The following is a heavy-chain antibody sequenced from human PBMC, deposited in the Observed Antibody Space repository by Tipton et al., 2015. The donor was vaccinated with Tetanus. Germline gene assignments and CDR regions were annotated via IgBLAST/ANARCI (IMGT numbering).Heavy chain of an antibody. J-gene: IGHJ4*02. D-gene: IGHD6-13*01. V-gene: IGHV3-23*01. CDR2: ITGSGVST. Sequence: SLRLSCAASGFTFSNFAMSWVRQSPGKGLEWVSSITGSGVSTSDADSVKGRFTISRDNAKNTLHLQMDSLRGEDTAIYYCVKNSRSRWHAYLESWGRGSLVTVSS. CDR1: GFTFSNFA. CDR3: VKNSRSRWHAYLES.